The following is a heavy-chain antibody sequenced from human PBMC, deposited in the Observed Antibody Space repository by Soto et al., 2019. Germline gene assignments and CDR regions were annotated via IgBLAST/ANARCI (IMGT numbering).Heavy chain of an antibody. V-gene: IGHV3-33*01. D-gene: IGHD3-3*01. CDR3: ARETSYDFWSGPQTMDV. Sequence: QVQLVESGGGVLQPGTSLRLSCAPSGFTFSSYVMHWVRQAPGKGLEWVAVVHYDGTKKYYADSVRGRFTISRDNSENILYLQMNSLRPDDTAVYFCARETSYDFWSGPQTMDVWGQGTTVTVSS. J-gene: IGHJ6*02. CDR2: VHYDGTKK. CDR1: GFTFSSYV.